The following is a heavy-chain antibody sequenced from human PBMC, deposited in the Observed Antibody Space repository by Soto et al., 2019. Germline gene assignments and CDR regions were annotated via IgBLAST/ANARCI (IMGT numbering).Heavy chain of an antibody. J-gene: IGHJ1*01. CDR2: ITINGNT. Sequence: SETLSLTCRVSGAYISDFSWIFVRHPAGKWLEWIGRITINGNTQKNPSFKSRVTMSIDTSRNHFSLNLQSATAADTALYYCARETGENWTYEAHWGPGTLVTVSS. V-gene: IGHV4-4*07. D-gene: IGHD1-7*01. CDR3: ARETGENWTYEAH. CDR1: GAYISDFS.